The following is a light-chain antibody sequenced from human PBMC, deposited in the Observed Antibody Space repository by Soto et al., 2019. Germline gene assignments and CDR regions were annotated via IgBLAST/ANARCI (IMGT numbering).Light chain of an antibody. V-gene: IGLV1-47*02. CDR2: NNN. CDR3: AAWDDSLSGYV. J-gene: IGLJ1*01. Sequence: QPALTHPRSASGTRGQMVTIACSGSSSHIGTNYVYWYQQIPGTDPKLLIYNNNQRPSAAPDRFSGSKSGTLASLPIRRLRSADEADYYCAAWDDSLSGYVFGTGTKVTVL. CDR1: SSHIGTNY.